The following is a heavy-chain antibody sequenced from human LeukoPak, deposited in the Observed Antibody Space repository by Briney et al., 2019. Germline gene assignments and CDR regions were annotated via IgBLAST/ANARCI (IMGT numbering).Heavy chain of an antibody. CDR3: ARDRQLVPSDY. Sequence: GGSLRLSCAASGFTFTNYAMSWVRQAPGKGLEGVSSISSSSSYIYYADSVKGRFTISRDNAKNSLYLQMNSLRAEDTALYYCARDRQLVPSDYWGQGTLVTVSS. J-gene: IGHJ4*02. CDR2: ISSSSSYI. D-gene: IGHD6-13*01. V-gene: IGHV3-21*04. CDR1: GFTFTNYA.